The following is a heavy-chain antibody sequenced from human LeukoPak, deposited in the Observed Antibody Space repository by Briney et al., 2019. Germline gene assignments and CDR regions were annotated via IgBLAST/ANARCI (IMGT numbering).Heavy chain of an antibody. J-gene: IGHJ4*02. CDR2: ISSSSSTI. D-gene: IGHD4-17*01. CDR3: ARGLSGDYVSDY. Sequence: GGSLRLSCAASGFTFSSYSMNWVRQAQGKGLEWVSYISSSSSTIYYADYVKGRFTTSRYNAKNSMYLQRNSLMATAMAEYYCARGLSGDYVSDYWGQGTLVTVSS. CDR1: GFTFSSYS. V-gene: IGHV3-48*01.